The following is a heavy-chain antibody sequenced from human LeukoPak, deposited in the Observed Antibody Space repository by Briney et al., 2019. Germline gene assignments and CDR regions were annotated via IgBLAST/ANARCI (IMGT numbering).Heavy chain of an antibody. D-gene: IGHD5-18*01. V-gene: IGHV3-53*01. CDR2: IYSGGST. CDR1: GFTVSSYY. CDR3: AREDTFTPFSY. J-gene: IGHJ4*02. Sequence: GGSLRLSCAASGFTVSSYYMSWVRQAPGKGLVWVSIIYSGGSTYYADSVKGRFTISRDNSKNTLYLQMNSLRAEDTAVYYCAREDTFTPFSYWGQGTLVTVSS.